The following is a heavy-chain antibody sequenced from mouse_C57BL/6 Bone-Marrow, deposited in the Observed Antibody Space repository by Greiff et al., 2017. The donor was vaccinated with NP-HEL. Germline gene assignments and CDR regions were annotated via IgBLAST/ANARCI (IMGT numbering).Heavy chain of an antibody. Sequence: VQLKQSGPELVKPGASVKISCKASGYSFTGYYMNWVKQSPEKSLEWIGEINPSTGGTTYNQKFKAKATLTVDKSSSTAYMQLKSLTSEDSAVYYCARSGGYAMDYWGQGTSVTVSS. CDR1: GYSFTGYY. CDR3: ARSGGYAMDY. J-gene: IGHJ4*01. V-gene: IGHV1-42*01. CDR2: INPSTGGT.